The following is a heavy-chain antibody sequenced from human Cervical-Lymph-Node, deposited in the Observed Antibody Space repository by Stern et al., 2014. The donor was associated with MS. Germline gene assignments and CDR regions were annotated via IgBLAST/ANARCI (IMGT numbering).Heavy chain of an antibody. Sequence: EVQLVQYGAEVKKPGEFLKISCKGSGYSFSNYWIGWVRQMPGKGLEWMGIIYPGASEARYSPSFQGQVTISADKSISTAYLQWSSLKASDTAMYYCARGSGRDFFDYWGQGTLVTVSS. V-gene: IGHV5-51*01. D-gene: IGHD3-3*01. CDR1: GYSFSNYW. CDR3: ARGSGRDFFDY. CDR2: IYPGASEA. J-gene: IGHJ4*02.